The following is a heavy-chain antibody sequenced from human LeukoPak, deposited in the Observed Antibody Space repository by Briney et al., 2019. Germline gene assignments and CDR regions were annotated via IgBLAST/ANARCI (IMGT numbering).Heavy chain of an antibody. CDR2: MNPNSGNT. CDR3: ARPYYYARRPPPTNYYYGMDV. D-gene: IGHD3-10*01. CDR1: GYTFTSYD. V-gene: IGHV1-8*01. Sequence: ASVKVSCKASGYTFTSYDINWVRQATGQGLEWMGWMNPNSGNTGYAQKFQGRVTMTRNTSISTAYMELSSLRSEDTAVYYCARPYYYARRPPPTNYYYGMDVWGQGTTVTVSS. J-gene: IGHJ6*02.